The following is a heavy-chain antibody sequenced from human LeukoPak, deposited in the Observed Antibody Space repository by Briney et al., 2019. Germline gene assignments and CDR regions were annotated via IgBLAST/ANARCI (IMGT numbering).Heavy chain of an antibody. V-gene: IGHV4-34*01. J-gene: IGHJ2*01. CDR2: INHSGYT. CDR1: GESFSGHF. Sequence: PSETLSLTCAVYGESFSGHFWSWIRQPPGKWLEWIGEINHSGYTNYNPSLKSRVTISVDTSKKQFSLRLNSVTAADTAVYYCARIWPDLWGRGTLVTVSS. D-gene: IGHD3-10*01. CDR3: ARIWPDL.